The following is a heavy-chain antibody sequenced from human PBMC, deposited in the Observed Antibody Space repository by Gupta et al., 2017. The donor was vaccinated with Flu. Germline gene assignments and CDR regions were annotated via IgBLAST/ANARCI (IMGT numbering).Heavy chain of an antibody. Sequence: APGQRLEWMGWINTDNGNTKYSQKFHDRIIITRDTSASTVYLQLSSLTSEDTAVYYCARRLSSASWDDVFDIWGQGTMVTVSS. CDR3: ARRLSSASWDDVFDI. CDR2: INTDNGNT. V-gene: IGHV1-3*04. J-gene: IGHJ3*02. D-gene: IGHD1-26*01.